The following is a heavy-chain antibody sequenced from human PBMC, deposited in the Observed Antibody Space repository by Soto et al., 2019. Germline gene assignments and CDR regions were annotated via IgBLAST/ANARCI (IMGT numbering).Heavy chain of an antibody. J-gene: IGHJ4*02. CDR3: ARDSYDILTGQKRYFDF. Sequence: PGGSLRLSCAVSGFSFEDYTMHWVRQGPGKGPEWISLISWDGGITDYSDSVKGRFISSRDNSKNSLLLEMNSLTSEDAAMYFCARDSYDILTGQKRYFDFWGQGTLVTVSS. CDR1: GFSFEDYT. CDR2: ISWDGGIT. D-gene: IGHD3-9*01. V-gene: IGHV3-43*01.